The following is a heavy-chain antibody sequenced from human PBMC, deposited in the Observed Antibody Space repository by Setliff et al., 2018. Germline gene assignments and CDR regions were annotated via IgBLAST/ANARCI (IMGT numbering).Heavy chain of an antibody. V-gene: IGHV1-46*01. CDR3: ASDGQGNYNFWSGSYYYYGMDV. D-gene: IGHD3-3*01. CDR1: GYTFTSYY. Sequence: GASVKVSCKASGYTFTSYYMHWVRQAPGQGLEWMGIINPSGGSTSYAQKFQGRVTMTRDTSTSTVYMELSSLRSEDTAMYYCASDGQGNYNFWSGSYYYYGMDVWGQGTTVTVSS. J-gene: IGHJ6*02. CDR2: INPSGGST.